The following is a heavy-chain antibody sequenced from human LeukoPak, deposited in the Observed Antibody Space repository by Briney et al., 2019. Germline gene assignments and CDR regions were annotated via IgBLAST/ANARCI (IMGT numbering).Heavy chain of an antibody. CDR1: GFTFSSYA. CDR3: AKNGYCSGGSCYSLTRRDAFDI. V-gene: IGHV3-23*01. J-gene: IGHJ3*02. D-gene: IGHD2-15*01. Sequence: GGSLRLSCAASGFTFSSYAMSWVRQAPGKGLEWVSAINGSGGSTYYADLVKGRFTISRDNSKNTLYLQMNSLRAEDTAVYYCAKNGYCSGGSCYSLTRRDAFDIWGQGTMVTVSS. CDR2: INGSGGST.